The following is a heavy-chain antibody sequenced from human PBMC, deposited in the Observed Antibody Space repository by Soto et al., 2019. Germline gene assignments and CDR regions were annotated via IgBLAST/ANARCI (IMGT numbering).Heavy chain of an antibody. CDR1: GHPFTSWG. CDR2: ISAYNGKR. V-gene: IGHV1-18*01. D-gene: IGHD5-12*01. Sequence: KVSGNAAGHPFTSWGIRLVRKDPGQGLEWVAWISAYNGKRDTAQKFQGRVTMTLDTSTDTAHMELGDLTSADTAVYYCARGRIVASIHDAFEIWGQGTKVTVSS. J-gene: IGHJ3*02. CDR3: ARGRIVASIHDAFEI.